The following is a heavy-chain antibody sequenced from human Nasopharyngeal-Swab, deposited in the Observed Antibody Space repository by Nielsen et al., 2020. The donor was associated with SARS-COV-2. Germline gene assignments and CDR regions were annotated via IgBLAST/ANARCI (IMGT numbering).Heavy chain of an antibody. CDR2: MFSGGSA. CDR1: GFTFSSYE. V-gene: IGHV3-53*01. J-gene: IGHJ4*02. CDR3: TRRNDC. Sequence: GGSLRLSCAASGFTFSSYEMNWVRQAPGKGLEWISLMFSGGSAYYAGSVEGRFTVSRDESRNTLYLQMNNLRAEDTAVYYCTRRNDCWGQGTLVTVSS.